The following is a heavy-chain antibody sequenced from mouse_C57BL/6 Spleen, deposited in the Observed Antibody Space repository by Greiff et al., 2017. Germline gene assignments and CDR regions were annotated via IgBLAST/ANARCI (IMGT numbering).Heavy chain of an antibody. D-gene: IGHD2-4*01. CDR3: ARDYDYDGYFEG. CDR2: INPSNGGT. V-gene: IGHV1-53*01. Sequence: QVQLQQPGTELVKPGASVKLSCKASGYTFTSYWMHWVKQRPGQGLEWIGNINPSNGGTNYNEKFKSKATLTEDKSSSTAYMQLSSLTAEDSAFYYCARDYDYDGYFEGWGTGTTVTVSS. J-gene: IGHJ1*03. CDR1: GYTFTSYW.